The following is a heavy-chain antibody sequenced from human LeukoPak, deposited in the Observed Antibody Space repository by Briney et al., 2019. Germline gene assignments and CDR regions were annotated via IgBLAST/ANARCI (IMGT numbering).Heavy chain of an antibody. J-gene: IGHJ4*02. D-gene: IGHD6-19*01. CDR1: GFTFSSYA. Sequence: PGGSLRLSWAAYGFTFSSYAMSWVRQAPGKGLGWVSAISGSGGSTYYADSVKGRFTISRDNAKNSLYLQMNSLRAEDTALYYCAKDWTPYSSGWFPFDYWGQGTLVTVSS. CDR3: AKDWTPYSSGWFPFDY. V-gene: IGHV3-23*01. CDR2: ISGSGGST.